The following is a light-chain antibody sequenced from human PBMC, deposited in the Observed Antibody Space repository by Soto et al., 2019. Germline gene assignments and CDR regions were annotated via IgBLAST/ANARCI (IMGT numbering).Light chain of an antibody. V-gene: IGLV2-8*01. CDR1: SSDVGGQNH. J-gene: IGLJ1*01. Sequence: QSALTQPPSASGSPGQSVAISCTGTSSDVGGQNHVSWYQQHPGKAPKLIIYAVTERPSGVPDRFSGSKSGNTASLTVSGLQTEDEADYYCSSHAGNNNYGFGTGTKVTVL. CDR2: AVT. CDR3: SSHAGNNNYG.